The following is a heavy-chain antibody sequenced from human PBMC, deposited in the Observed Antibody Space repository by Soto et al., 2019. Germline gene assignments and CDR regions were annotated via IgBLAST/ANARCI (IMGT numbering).Heavy chain of an antibody. D-gene: IGHD1-26*01. CDR2: ISRDGSHK. CDR3: ARSRNSAVADSFDF. J-gene: IGHJ4*02. Sequence: GGSLRLSCAASGVTFKTSEVHWVRQAPGKGLEWVAVISRDGSHKYYLDSVKGRFTISRDNSKDTVNLLMNSLRDDDSAMYYCARSRNSAVADSFDFWGQGTLVTVSS. CDR1: GVTFKTSE. V-gene: IGHV3-30*04.